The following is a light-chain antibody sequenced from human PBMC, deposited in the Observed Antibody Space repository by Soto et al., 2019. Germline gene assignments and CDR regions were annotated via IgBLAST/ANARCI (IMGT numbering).Light chain of an antibody. CDR2: GVS. Sequence: EIELTQSPGTLSLSPGERATLSCRASQTVRNSYLAWYQQKPGQAPRLLIYGVSARATGIPDRFSGSGSGTDLTLTISRLEPEDFAVFYCQQYDGSLPYTFGQGTKLEIK. J-gene: IGKJ2*01. CDR1: QTVRNSY. V-gene: IGKV3-20*01. CDR3: QQYDGSLPYT.